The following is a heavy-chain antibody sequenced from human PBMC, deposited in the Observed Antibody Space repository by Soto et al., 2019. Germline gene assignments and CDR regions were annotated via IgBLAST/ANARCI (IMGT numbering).Heavy chain of an antibody. J-gene: IGHJ6*02. CDR2: FNPKSGGT. CDR3: ARGDSTDCSNGVCSFFYNHDMDV. Sequence: ASVKVSCKASGYSFTDYHIHWVRQAPGQGLEWLGRFNPKSGGTSTAQKFQGWVTMTTDTSISTASMELTRLTSDDTAIYYCARGDSTDCSNGVCSFFYNHDMDVWGQGTKVTVSS. CDR1: GYSFTDYH. V-gene: IGHV1-2*04. D-gene: IGHD2-8*01.